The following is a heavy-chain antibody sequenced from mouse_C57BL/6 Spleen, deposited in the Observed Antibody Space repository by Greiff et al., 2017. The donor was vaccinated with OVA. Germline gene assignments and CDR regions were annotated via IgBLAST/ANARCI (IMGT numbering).Heavy chain of an antibody. CDR2: ISSGSSTI. D-gene: IGHD2-12*01. CDR1: GFTFSDYG. V-gene: IGHV5-17*01. CDR3: ARSRTGTPYDFDY. Sequence: EVKLVESGGGLVKPGGSLKLSCAASGFTFSDYGMHWVRQAPEKGLEWVAYISSGSSTIYYADTVKGRFTISRDNAKNTLFLQMTSLRSEDKAVYYCARSRTGTPYDFDYWGQGTTLTVSS. J-gene: IGHJ2*01.